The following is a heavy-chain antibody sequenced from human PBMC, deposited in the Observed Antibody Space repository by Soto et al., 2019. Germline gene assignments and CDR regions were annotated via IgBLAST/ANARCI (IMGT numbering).Heavy chain of an antibody. CDR1: GFIFSDYY. CDR2: ISSSGRTI. V-gene: IGHV3-11*01. D-gene: IGHD2-15*01. Sequence: GGSLRLSCAASGFIFSDYYISWIRQAPGKGLEWVSYISSSGRTIYYADSVKGRFTISRDNAKKSLSLQMNSLTIEDTAVYYCARGHCSGGRCYPFDYWGQGTLVTVSS. J-gene: IGHJ4*02. CDR3: ARGHCSGGRCYPFDY.